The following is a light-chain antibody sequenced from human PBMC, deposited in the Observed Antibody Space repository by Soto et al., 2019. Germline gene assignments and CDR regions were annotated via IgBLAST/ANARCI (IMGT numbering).Light chain of an antibody. CDR3: QQYGSSQYT. Sequence: EIVLTQSPGTLSSSPGDRATISCRASQSVSSCYLAWYQKKPGQAPRLLIYGASSRATGIPERFSGSGSGTDFTLTISRLDPEDFAVYYCQQYGSSQYTLGQGTKLEIK. V-gene: IGKV3-20*01. CDR2: GAS. J-gene: IGKJ2*01. CDR1: QSVSSCY.